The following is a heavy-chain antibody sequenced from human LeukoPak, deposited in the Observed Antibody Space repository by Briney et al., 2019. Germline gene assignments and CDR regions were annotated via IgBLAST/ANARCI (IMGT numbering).Heavy chain of an antibody. Sequence: GGSLRLSCVVSGFGFSDSYMTWIRQTPGKGLEWLAYISGSGSDIYYADSVKGRFTISRDNAKNSLYLQMNSLRAEDTAVYYCARTYAYDATGDRGHWGQGTLVTVSS. D-gene: IGHD3-16*01. V-gene: IGHV3-11*04. CDR2: ISGSGSDI. CDR3: ARTYAYDATGDRGH. CDR1: GFGFSDSY. J-gene: IGHJ4*02.